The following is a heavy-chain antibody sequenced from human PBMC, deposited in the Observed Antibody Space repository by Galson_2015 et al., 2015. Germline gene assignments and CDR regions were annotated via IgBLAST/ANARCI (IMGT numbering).Heavy chain of an antibody. CDR2: ISYDANSE. J-gene: IGHJ4*02. D-gene: IGHD3/OR15-3a*01. Sequence: SLRLSCAASGFTFSSHAMHWVRQAPGKGLAWVSVISYDANSEHYADSVKGRFTISRDNSRSTLYLQMNSLRPEDTAVYFCARGRTGRMAGGGFDYWGQGTLVTVSS. CDR3: ARGRTGRMAGGGFDY. CDR1: GFTFSSHA. V-gene: IGHV3-30-3*01.